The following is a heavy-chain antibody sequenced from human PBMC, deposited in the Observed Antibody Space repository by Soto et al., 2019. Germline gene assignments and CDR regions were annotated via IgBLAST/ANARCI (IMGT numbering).Heavy chain of an antibody. Sequence: GESLKISCKGSGYSFTSYWISWVRQMPGKGLEWMGRIDPSDSYTNYSPSFQGHVTISADKSISTAYLQWSSLKASDTAMYYCASAQLINMIVGVGAFDIWGQGTMVTV. V-gene: IGHV5-10-1*01. D-gene: IGHD3-22*01. CDR2: IDPSDSYT. CDR3: ASAQLINMIVGVGAFDI. CDR1: GYSFTSYW. J-gene: IGHJ3*02.